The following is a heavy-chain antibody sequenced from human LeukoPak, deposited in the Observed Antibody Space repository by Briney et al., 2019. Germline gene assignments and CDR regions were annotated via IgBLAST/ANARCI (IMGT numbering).Heavy chain of an antibody. CDR3: VTGVVIQGVYPAAAFDI. CDR1: GFTFSSYS. J-gene: IGHJ3*02. CDR2: ISSSSSYI. D-gene: IGHD3-22*01. V-gene: IGHV3-21*01. Sequence: GGSLRLSCAASGFTFSSYSMNWVRQAPGKGLEWVSSISSSSSYIYYADSVKGRFTISRDNAKNSLYLQMNSLRAEDTAVYYCVTGVVIQGVYPAAAFDIWGQGTMVTVSS.